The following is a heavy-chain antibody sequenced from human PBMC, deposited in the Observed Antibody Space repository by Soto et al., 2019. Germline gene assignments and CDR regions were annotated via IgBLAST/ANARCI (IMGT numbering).Heavy chain of an antibody. V-gene: IGHV1-69*02. CDR2: IIPILGIA. CDR1: GGTFSSYT. J-gene: IGHJ6*03. CDR3: ARSWNDYGDYGAYYYYYMDV. D-gene: IGHD4-17*01. Sequence: QVQLVQSGAEVKKPGSSVKVSCKASGGTFSSYTISWVRQAPGQGLEWMGRIIPILGIANYAQKFQGRVTITADKSTSTAYMELSSLRSEDTAVNYCARSWNDYGDYGAYYYYYMDVWGKGTTVTVSS.